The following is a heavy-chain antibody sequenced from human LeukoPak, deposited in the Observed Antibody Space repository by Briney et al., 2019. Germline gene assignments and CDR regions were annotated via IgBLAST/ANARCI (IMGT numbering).Heavy chain of an antibody. V-gene: IGHV3-21*01. CDR3: ARSDDYNSRNVFNY. D-gene: IGHD5-24*01. J-gene: IGHJ4*02. CDR2: ITSSSSYI. CDR1: GFTFSSYS. Sequence: GGSLRPSCAASGFTFSSYSMNWVRQAPGKGLEWVSSITSSSSYIYYADSVKGRFTISRDNSKNTLYLQMNSLRAEDTALYYCARSDDYNSRNVFNYWGQGTLVTVSS.